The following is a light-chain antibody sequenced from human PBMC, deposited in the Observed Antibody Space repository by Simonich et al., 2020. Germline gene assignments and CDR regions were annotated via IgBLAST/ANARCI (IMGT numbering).Light chain of an antibody. CDR2: GAS. CDR1: QSVSSSY. V-gene: IGKV3-20*01. Sequence: EIVLTQSPGTLSLSPGERATLSCRASQSVSSSYLAWYQQKPGQAPRLLIYGASSRATGIPYRFSGSGSGTDFTLTISSLEPEDFAVYYCQQYGSSWTFGQGTKVEIK. J-gene: IGKJ1*01. CDR3: QQYGSSWT.